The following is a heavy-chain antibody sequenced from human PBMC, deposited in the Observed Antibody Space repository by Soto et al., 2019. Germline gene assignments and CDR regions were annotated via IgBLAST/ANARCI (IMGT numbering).Heavy chain of an antibody. CDR1: GFSLSSSGMC. Sequence: SGPTLVNPTQTLALTCTFSGFSLSSSGMCVTWIRQPPGKALEWLALIDWDDDKYYSTSLRTRLTISKDTSKNQVVLTMTNMDPVDTATYYCARTSVVRGLTQNYYYYGIDVWGQGTTVTVSS. D-gene: IGHD3-10*01. J-gene: IGHJ6*02. V-gene: IGHV2-70*01. CDR3: ARTSVVRGLTQNYYYYGIDV. CDR2: IDWDDDK.